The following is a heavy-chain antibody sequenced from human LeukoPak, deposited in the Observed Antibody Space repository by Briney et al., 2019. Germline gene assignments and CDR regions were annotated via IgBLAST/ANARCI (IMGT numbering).Heavy chain of an antibody. CDR3: ARGMVWGAGFDY. Sequence: SQTLSLTCAVSGGSISSGGYSWSWIRQPPGKGLEWIGYIYYSGSTYYNPSLKSRVTISVDTSKNQFSLKLSSVTAADTAVYYCARGMVWGAGFDYWGQGTLVTVSS. CDR1: GGSISSGGYS. V-gene: IGHV4-30-4*07. CDR2: IYYSGST. D-gene: IGHD3-10*01. J-gene: IGHJ4*02.